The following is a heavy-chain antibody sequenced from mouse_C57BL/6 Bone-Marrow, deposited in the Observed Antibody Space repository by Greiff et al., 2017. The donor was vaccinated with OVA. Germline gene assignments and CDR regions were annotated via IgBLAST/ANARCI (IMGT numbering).Heavy chain of an antibody. J-gene: IGHJ3*01. CDR3: AVYEDYDGCAY. CDR1: GYTFTSYG. CDR2: IYPRSGNT. Sequence: QVQLQQSGAELARPGASVKLSCKASGYTFTSYGISWVKQRTGQGLEWIGEIYPRSGNTYYNEKFKGKATLTADKSSSTAYMELRSLTSEDSAVYVGAVYEDYDGCAYWGQGTLVTVSA. V-gene: IGHV1-81*01. D-gene: IGHD2-4*01.